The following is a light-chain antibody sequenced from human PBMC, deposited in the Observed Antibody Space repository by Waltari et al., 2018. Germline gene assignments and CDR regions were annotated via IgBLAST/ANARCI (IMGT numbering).Light chain of an antibody. CDR2: DTT. V-gene: IGLV1-40*01. Sequence: QSVLTQPPSLSGAPGQRVTISCTGSSSNIGAGYGVQWYQQLPGTAPKLLIYDTTKRPSGVPARFSGAKSGTSASLAITWLQADDEADYYCQSYESSLRGFFVFGTGTTVTVL. CDR1: SSNIGAGYG. J-gene: IGLJ1*01. CDR3: QSYESSLRGFFV.